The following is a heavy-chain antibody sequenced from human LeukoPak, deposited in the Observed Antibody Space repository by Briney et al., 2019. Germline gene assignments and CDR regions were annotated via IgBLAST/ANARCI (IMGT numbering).Heavy chain of an antibody. Sequence: GGSLRLSCAASGFTFSSYAMHCVRQAPGKGLEWVAVISYDGSNKYYADSVKGRFTISRDNSKNTLYLQMNSLRDEDTAVYYCARDLLNVDTAWGDAFDIWGQGTMVTVSS. J-gene: IGHJ3*02. D-gene: IGHD5-18*01. V-gene: IGHV3-30-3*01. CDR2: ISYDGSNK. CDR3: ARDLLNVDTAWGDAFDI. CDR1: GFTFSSYA.